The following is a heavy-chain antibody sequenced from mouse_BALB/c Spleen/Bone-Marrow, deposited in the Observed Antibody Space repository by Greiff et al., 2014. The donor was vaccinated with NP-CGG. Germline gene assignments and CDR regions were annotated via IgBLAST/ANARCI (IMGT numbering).Heavy chain of an antibody. V-gene: IGHV14-3*02. D-gene: IGHD2-3*01. CDR1: GFNVKDTY. CDR2: IDPANGNT. CDR3: AHDDHFAY. J-gene: IGHJ3*01. Sequence: VTLSCTTSGFNVKDTYIHWVQHRPEQGLECLGSIDPANGNTKYDQEFQGKATITADTSANTASLHISIPTYEDPAFFSCAHDDHFAYRGQGNLATVSA.